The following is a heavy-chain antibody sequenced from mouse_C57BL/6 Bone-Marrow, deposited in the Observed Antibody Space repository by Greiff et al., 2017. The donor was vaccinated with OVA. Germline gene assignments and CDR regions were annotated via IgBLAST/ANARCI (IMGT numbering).Heavy chain of an antibody. J-gene: IGHJ3*01. V-gene: IGHV1-12*01. CDR3: ARRTYYGNYAAWFAY. CDR1: GYTFTSYN. CDR2: IYPGNGDT. D-gene: IGHD2-1*01. Sequence: QVQLQQSRAELVRPGASVKMSCKASGYTFTSYNMHWVKQTPRQGLEWIGAIYPGNGDTSYNQKFKGKATLTVDKSSSTAYMQLSSLTSEDSAVYFCARRTYYGNYAAWFAYWGQGTLVTVSA.